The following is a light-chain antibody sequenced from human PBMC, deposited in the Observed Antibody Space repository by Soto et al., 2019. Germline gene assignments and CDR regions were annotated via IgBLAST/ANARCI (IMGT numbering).Light chain of an antibody. J-gene: IGLJ1*01. CDR1: YSNIGAGYD. CDR2: GNT. V-gene: IGLV1-40*01. CDR3: QSYDSGLSVSGV. Sequence: QSVLTQPPSVYGAPGQMVTISCTGSYSNIGAGYDVHWYQQLPGTAPKLLIYGNTNRPSGVPDRFSGSKSGTSASLAITGLQAEDEADYYCQSYDSGLSVSGVFGTGTKVTVL.